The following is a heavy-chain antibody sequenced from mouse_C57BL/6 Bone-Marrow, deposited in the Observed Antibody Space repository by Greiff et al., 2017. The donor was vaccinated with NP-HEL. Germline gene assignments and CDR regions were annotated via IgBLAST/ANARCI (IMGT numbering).Heavy chain of an antibody. Sequence: EVKLMESGGGLVQPGGSLSLSCAASGFTFTDYYMSWVRQPPGKALEWLGFIRNKANGYTTEYSASVKGRFTISRDNSQSILYLHMKALRAEDSATYYCARYDYGSSLAWFAYWGQGTLVTVSA. V-gene: IGHV7-3*01. J-gene: IGHJ3*01. CDR2: IRNKANGYTT. CDR3: ARYDYGSSLAWFAY. CDR1: GFTFTDYY. D-gene: IGHD1-1*01.